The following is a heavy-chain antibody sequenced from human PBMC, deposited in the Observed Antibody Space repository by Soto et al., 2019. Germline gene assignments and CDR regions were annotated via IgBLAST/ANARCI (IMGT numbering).Heavy chain of an antibody. D-gene: IGHD3-10*01. J-gene: IGHJ5*02. CDR3: ARAGNYGSGSSHNWFDP. V-gene: IGHV1-46*01. Sequence: GASVKVSCKASGYTFTSYYMHWVRQAPGQGLEWMGIINPSGGSTSYAQKFQGRVTMTRDTSTSTVYMELSSLRSEDTAVYYCARAGNYGSGSSHNWFDPWGQGTLVTV. CDR2: INPSGGST. CDR1: GYTFTSYY.